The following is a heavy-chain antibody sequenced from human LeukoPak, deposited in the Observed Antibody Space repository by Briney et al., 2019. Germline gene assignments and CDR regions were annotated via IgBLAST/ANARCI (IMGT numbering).Heavy chain of an antibody. D-gene: IGHD2-2*01. CDR2: ISNDGSSK. CDR1: GFTFSTYA. CDR3: AKIETRTYQDFDY. J-gene: IGHJ4*02. Sequence: PGGSLRLSCVDSGFTFSTYAMHWVRQAPGKGLEWVAVISNDGSSKYYADSVKGRFTISRDNSKNTLYLQMNSLRAVDTAVYYCAKIETRTYQDFDYWGQGTLVTVSS. V-gene: IGHV3-30*18.